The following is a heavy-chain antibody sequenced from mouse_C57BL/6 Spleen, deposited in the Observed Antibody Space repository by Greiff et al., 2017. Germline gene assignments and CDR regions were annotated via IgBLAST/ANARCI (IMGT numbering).Heavy chain of an antibody. Sequence: EVKVVESGGDLVKPGGSLKLSCAASGFTFSSYGMSWVRQTPDKRLEWVATSSSGGSYTYYPDSVKGRFTISRDNAKNTLYLQMSSLKSEDTAMYYCARITTVVASFDYWGQGTTLTVSS. V-gene: IGHV5-6*01. D-gene: IGHD1-1*01. CDR2: SSSGGSYT. J-gene: IGHJ2*01. CDR3: ARITTVVASFDY. CDR1: GFTFSSYG.